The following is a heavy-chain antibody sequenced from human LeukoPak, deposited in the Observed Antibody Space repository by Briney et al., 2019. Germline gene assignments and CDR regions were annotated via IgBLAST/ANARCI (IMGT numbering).Heavy chain of an antibody. CDR1: GYSFTNNG. Sequence: ASVKVSCKASGYSFTNNGISWVRRAPGQGLEWMGWISAYNGNTNSTQKFQGRVTMTTDTSTNTAYMELRGLRSDDTAVYYCARERMGIAMTGYCFDSWGQGTLVTVSS. V-gene: IGHV1-18*01. D-gene: IGHD2-21*01. CDR2: ISAYNGNT. CDR3: ARERMGIAMTGYCFDS. J-gene: IGHJ4*02.